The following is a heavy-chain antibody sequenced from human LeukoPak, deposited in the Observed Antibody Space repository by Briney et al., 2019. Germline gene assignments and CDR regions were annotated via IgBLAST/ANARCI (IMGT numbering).Heavy chain of an antibody. CDR3: TSESSSASNY. Sequence: SETLSLNCTVSGGSISSSSYYWGWIRQPPGEGLEWIGSIYYTGSTYYSPSLKSRVTISADTSKNEFSLKLSSVTAADTAVYYCTSESSSASNYWGQGTLVTVSS. CDR1: GGSISSSSYY. CDR2: IYYTGST. D-gene: IGHD6-6*01. V-gene: IGHV4-39*01. J-gene: IGHJ4*02.